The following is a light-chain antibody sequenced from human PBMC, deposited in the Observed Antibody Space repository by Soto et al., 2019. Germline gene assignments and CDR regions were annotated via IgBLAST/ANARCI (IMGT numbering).Light chain of an antibody. V-gene: IGLV2-14*01. Sequence: QSVLTRAASVTGSPGQAISISCTGTSSDVGGYNYVSWYQQHPGKAPKLMIYDVSNRPSGVSNRFSGSKSGNTASLTISGLQAEDEADYYCSSYTSSSTYVFGTGTKVTVL. CDR2: DVS. CDR3: SSYTSSSTYV. J-gene: IGLJ1*01. CDR1: SSDVGGYNY.